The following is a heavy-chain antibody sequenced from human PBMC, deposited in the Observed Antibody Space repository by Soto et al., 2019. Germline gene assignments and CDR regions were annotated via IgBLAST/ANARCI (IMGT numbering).Heavy chain of an antibody. CDR2: ISYDGSNK. V-gene: IGHV3-30*18. CDR3: AKLFRTGYSYETPFDY. J-gene: IGHJ4*02. Sequence: GGSLRLSCAVSGFTFSSYSMHWVRQAPGKGLEWVAVISYDGSNKYYADSVKGRFTISRDNSKNTLYLQMNNLRAEDTAVYYCAKLFRTGYSYETPFDYWGQGTLVTAPQ. CDR1: GFTFSSYS. D-gene: IGHD5-18*01.